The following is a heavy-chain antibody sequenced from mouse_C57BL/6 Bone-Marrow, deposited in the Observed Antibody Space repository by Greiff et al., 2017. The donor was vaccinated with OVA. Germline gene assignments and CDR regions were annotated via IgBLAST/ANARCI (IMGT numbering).Heavy chain of an antibody. CDR1: GYTFTSYW. V-gene: IGHV1-69*01. CDR2: IDPSDSYT. Sequence: QVQLQQPGAELVMPGASVKLSCKASGYTFTSYWLHWVKQRPGQGLEWIGAIDPSDSYTKYNQKFKGKSTLTVDKSSSTAYMQLSSLTSEDSAVYYCAIVRGRGVDYWGQGTTLTVSS. J-gene: IGHJ2*01. D-gene: IGHD6-2*01. CDR3: AIVRGRGVDY.